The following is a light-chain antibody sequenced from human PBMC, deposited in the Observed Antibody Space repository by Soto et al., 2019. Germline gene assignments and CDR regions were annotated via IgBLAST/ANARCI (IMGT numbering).Light chain of an antibody. CDR1: LSISRY. CDR3: QQNFKSPLT. J-gene: IGKJ5*01. V-gene: IGKV1-39*01. Sequence: DIELTHSRASRGASVGDRFIITCGAILSISRYLHWYHHQQGKGPKVLIYGASSLQSGVSSRFSGSGSGTDFTLTISSVRPEDLGSHSCQQNFKSPLTFGQGTRLEI. CDR2: GAS.